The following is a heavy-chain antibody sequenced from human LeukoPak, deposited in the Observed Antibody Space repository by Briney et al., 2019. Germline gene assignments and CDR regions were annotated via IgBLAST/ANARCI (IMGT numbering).Heavy chain of an antibody. V-gene: IGHV1-3*01. CDR1: GYTFTSYV. D-gene: IGHD2-21*02. J-gene: IGHJ4*02. CDR3: VRGAVTAHFDY. CDR2: INAGNGDT. Sequence: GASVKVSCKASGYTFTSYVLNWVRQAPGQRLEWMAWINAGNGDTKYSQIFQGRVTITRDTSANTVHMELTSLGSEDTAVYYCVRGAVTAHFDYWGQGTLVIVSS.